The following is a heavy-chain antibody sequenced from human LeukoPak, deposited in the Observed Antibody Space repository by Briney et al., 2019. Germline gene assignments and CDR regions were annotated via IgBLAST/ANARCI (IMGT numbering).Heavy chain of an antibody. D-gene: IGHD5-24*01. CDR3: AKDGPRRWLHLPDY. J-gene: IGHJ4*02. CDR2: ISYDGSNK. CDR1: GFTFSSYG. V-gene: IGHV3-30*18. Sequence: GGSLRLSCAASGFTFSSYGMHWVRQAPGKGLEWVAVISYDGSNKYYADSVKGRFTISRDNSKNTLYLQMNSLRAEDTAVYYCAKDGPRRWLHLPDYWGQGTLVTVSS.